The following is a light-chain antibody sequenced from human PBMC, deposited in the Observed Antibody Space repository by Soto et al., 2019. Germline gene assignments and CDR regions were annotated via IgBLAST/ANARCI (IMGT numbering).Light chain of an antibody. CDR2: EGS. CDR1: SSDVGSYNL. J-gene: IGLJ1*01. CDR3: CSYAGRYV. V-gene: IGLV2-23*01. Sequence: QSVLTQPASVSGSPGQSITISCTGTSSDVGSYNLVSWYHQHPGKAPKLMIYEGSKRPSGVANRFSGSKSGNTASLTISGLQAEDEADYYCCSYAGRYVFGTGTKLNVL.